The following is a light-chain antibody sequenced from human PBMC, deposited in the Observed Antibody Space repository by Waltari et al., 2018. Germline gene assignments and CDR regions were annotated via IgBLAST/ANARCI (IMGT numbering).Light chain of an antibody. CDR1: SSNIGSNY. Sequence: QSVLTQPPSASGTPGQRVTISCSGSSSNIGSNYVYWYQQLTGTAPNLLIHRNTPLPSGFPERFSGSKSGTSAALASSGLRAADEADYYCAAWDDSLSGRVFGGGTKLTVL. V-gene: IGLV1-47*01. CDR2: RNT. J-gene: IGLJ2*01. CDR3: AAWDDSLSGRV.